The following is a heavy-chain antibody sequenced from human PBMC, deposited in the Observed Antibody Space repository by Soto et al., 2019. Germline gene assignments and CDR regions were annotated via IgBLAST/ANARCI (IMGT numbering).Heavy chain of an antibody. CDR3: ARASPEGVVVVPATPPICFYX. CDR1: SYTFSTYA. J-gene: IGHJ5*02. D-gene: IGHD2-2*01. V-gene: IGHV1-18*01. Sequence: ASVKVSCKTSSYTFSTYAINWVRQAPGQGLEWMGCISIYNGNTNYAKNLQGRVTMTAETSTSTDYMELRSLRSDDTAVYYCARASPEGVVVVPATPPICFYXWGQGSRVT. CDR2: ISIYNGNT.